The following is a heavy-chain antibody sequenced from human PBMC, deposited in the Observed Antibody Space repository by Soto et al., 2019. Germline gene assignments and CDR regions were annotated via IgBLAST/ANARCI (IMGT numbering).Heavy chain of an antibody. V-gene: IGHV3-23*01. Sequence: EVQLLESGGGLVQPGGSLRLSCAASGFTFSSYAMSWVRQAPGKGLEWVSAISGSGGSTYYADSVKGRFTISRDNSKNTLYLQVNSLRAEDTAVYYCAKEGGSMVVVPYYFDYWGQGTLVTVSS. CDR1: GFTFSSYA. CDR2: ISGSGGST. J-gene: IGHJ4*02. CDR3: AKEGGSMVVVPYYFDY. D-gene: IGHD2-2*01.